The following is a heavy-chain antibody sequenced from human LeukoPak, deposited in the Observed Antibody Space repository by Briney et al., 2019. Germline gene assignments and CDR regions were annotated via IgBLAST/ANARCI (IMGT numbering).Heavy chain of an antibody. CDR2: IYRSGST. D-gene: IGHD6-19*01. J-gene: IGHJ3*02. CDR3: ARPIYTSGAFDI. CDR1: GGSFSGYY. Sequence: SETLSLTCAVYGGSFSGYYWGWIRQPPGKGLEWIGSIYRSGSTYHNPSLKSRVTISADTSKNQFSLKLSSVTAADTAVYYCARPIYTSGAFDIWGQGTMVTVSS. V-gene: IGHV4-34*01.